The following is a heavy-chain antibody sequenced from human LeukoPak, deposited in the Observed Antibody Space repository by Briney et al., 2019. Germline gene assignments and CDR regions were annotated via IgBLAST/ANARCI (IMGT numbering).Heavy chain of an antibody. CDR1: GFTFSSYE. V-gene: IGHV3-48*03. CDR2: ISSSGSTI. J-gene: IGHJ4*02. D-gene: IGHD3-22*01. CDR3: ATHYYDSKNY. Sequence: GGSLGLSCAASGFTFSSYEMNWVRQAPGEGLEWVSYISSSGSTIYYADSVKGRFTISRDNAKNSLYLQMNSLRAEDTAVYYCATHYYDSKNYWGQGTLVTVSS.